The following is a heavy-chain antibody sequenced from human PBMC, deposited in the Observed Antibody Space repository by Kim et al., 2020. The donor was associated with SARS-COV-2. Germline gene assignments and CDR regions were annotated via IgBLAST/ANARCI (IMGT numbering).Heavy chain of an antibody. V-gene: IGHV3-23*01. CDR2: ISGSGGST. CDR3: AKDLLDEYSSSSQYFQH. CDR1: GFTFSSYA. Sequence: GGSLRLSCAASGFTFSSYAMSWVRQAPGKGLEWVSAISGSGGSTYYADSVKGRFTISRDNSKNTLYLQMNSLRAEDTAVYYCAKDLLDEYSSSSQYFQHWGQGTMVTVSS. J-gene: IGHJ1*01. D-gene: IGHD6-6*01.